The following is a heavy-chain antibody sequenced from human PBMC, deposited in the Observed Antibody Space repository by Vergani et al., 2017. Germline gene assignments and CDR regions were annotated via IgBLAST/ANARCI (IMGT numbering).Heavy chain of an antibody. CDR1: GYTFTSYY. V-gene: IGHV1-46*03. Sequence: QVQLVQSGAEVKKPGASVKVSCKASGYTFTSYYMHWVRQAPGQGLEWMGIINPSGGSTSYAQKFQGRVTMTRDTSTSTVYMVLSSLRSEDTAVYYCARPGDVDTAMAYGMDVWGQGTTVTVSS. CDR2: INPSGGST. D-gene: IGHD5-18*01. CDR3: ARPGDVDTAMAYGMDV. J-gene: IGHJ6*02.